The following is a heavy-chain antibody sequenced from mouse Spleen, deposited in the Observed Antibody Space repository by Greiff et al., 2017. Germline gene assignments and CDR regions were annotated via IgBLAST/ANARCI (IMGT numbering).Heavy chain of an antibody. J-gene: IGHJ2*01. CDR2: INPSTGGT. D-gene: IGHD2-1*01. CDR3: AKSYYGNLFFDY. CDR1: GYSFTGYY. Sequence: EVQLVESGPELVKPGASVKISCKASGYSFTGYYMNWVKQSPEKSLEWIGEINPSTGGTTYNQKFKAKATLTVDKSSSTAYMQLKSLTSEDSAVYYCAKSYYGNLFFDYWGQGTTLTVSS. V-gene: IGHV1-42*01.